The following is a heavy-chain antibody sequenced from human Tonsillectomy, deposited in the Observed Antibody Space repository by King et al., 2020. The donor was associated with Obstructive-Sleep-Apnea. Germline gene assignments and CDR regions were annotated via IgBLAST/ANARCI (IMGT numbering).Heavy chain of an antibody. CDR2: IYYGGNT. CDR1: GASVINYY. D-gene: IGHD3-9*01. V-gene: IGHV4-59*08. J-gene: IGHJ4*02. CDR3: AKHALKAQGWILTGYSDN. Sequence: QLQESGSGLVKPSETLSLTCTVSGASVINYYWSWIRQPPGKGLEWIGYIYYGGNTNYNPSLQSRVTISIDTSKNQFSLKLSSVTAADTAVYYCAKHALKAQGWILTGYSDNWGQGTLVTVSS.